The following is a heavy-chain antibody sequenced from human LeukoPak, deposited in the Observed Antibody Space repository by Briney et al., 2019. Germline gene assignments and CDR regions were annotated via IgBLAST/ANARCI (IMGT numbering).Heavy chain of an antibody. CDR1: GFTFSSYA. J-gene: IGHJ4*02. CDR3: AKELGGLGITMIVVVITPFDY. D-gene: IGHD3-22*01. V-gene: IGHV3-23*01. CDR2: ISGNGGST. Sequence: GGSLRLSCAASGFTFSSYAMSWVRQAPGKGLEWVSAISGNGGSTYYADSVKGRFTISRDNSKNTLYLQMNSLRAEDTAVYYCAKELGGLGITMIVVVITPFDYWGQGTLVTVSS.